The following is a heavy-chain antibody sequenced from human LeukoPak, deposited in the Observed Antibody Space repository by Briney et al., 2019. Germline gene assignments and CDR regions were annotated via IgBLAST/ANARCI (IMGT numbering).Heavy chain of an antibody. CDR2: IIPIFGTA. Sequence: GSSVKVSCKASGGTFSSYAISWVRQAPGQGLEWMGGIIPIFGTANYAQKFQGRVTTTTDESTSTAYMELSSLRSEDTAVYYCARDQGAVAGIDPWGQGTLVTVSS. CDR1: GGTFSSYA. D-gene: IGHD6-19*01. CDR3: ARDQGAVAGIDP. V-gene: IGHV1-69*05. J-gene: IGHJ5*02.